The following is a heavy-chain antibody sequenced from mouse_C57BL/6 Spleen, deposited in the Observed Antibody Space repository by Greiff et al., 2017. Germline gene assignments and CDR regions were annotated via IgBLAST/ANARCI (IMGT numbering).Heavy chain of an antibody. CDR1: GYAFSSSW. Sequence: QVQLQQSGPELVKPGASVKISCKASGYAFSSSWMNWVKQRPGKGLGWIGRIYPGDGDTNYNGKFKGKATLTADKSSSTAYMQLSSLTSEDSAVYFCARSIITTADYFDYWGQGTTLTVSS. V-gene: IGHV1-82*01. CDR3: ARSIITTADYFDY. CDR2: IYPGDGDT. D-gene: IGHD1-1*01. J-gene: IGHJ2*01.